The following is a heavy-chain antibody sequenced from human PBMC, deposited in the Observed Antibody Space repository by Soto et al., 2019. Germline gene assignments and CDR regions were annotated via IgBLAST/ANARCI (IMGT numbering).Heavy chain of an antibody. CDR2: IYYSGRT. CDR1: GGSISSYY. CDR3: ARGLGRAPYNYYYYMDV. Sequence: SETLSLTCTVSGGSISSYYWNWIRQPPGKGLEWIGYIYYSGRTSYNPSLDSRVTMSVDTSKSQFSLRLTSVTAADTAVYYCARGLGRAPYNYYYYMDVWGKGTTVTVSS. D-gene: IGHD2-21*01. V-gene: IGHV4-59*01. J-gene: IGHJ6*03.